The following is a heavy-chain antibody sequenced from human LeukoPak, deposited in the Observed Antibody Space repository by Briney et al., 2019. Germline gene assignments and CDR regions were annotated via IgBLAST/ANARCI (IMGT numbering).Heavy chain of an antibody. J-gene: IGHJ4*02. CDR3: TRDRDGTGNYPLDY. CDR1: GFTFSKYA. Sequence: PGGSLSLSCAASGFTFSKYAMSWVRPAPGKGLEWVSGTSGRGGGPFYADSGKGRFTISRHNSTNALYQQMNSLRADDTAVYYCTRDRDGTGNYPLDYWGQGTLVIVSS. CDR2: TSGRGGGP. V-gene: IGHV3-23*01. D-gene: IGHD3-10*01.